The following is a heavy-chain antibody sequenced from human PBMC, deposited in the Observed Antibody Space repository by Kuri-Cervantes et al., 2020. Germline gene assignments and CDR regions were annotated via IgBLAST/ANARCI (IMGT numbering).Heavy chain of an antibody. V-gene: IGHV3-11*01. J-gene: IGHJ4*02. CDR1: GFTFSNAW. D-gene: IGHD3-22*01. Sequence: GESLKISCAGTGFTFSNAWMSWVRQAPGKGLEWVSYISSSGSTIYYADSVKGRFTISRDNAKNSLYLQMNSLRAEDTAVYYCARLYYYDSVSNYWGQGTLVTVSS. CDR3: ARLYYYDSVSNY. CDR2: ISSSGSTI.